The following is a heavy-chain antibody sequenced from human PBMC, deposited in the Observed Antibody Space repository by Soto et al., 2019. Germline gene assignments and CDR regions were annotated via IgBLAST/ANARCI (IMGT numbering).Heavy chain of an antibody. D-gene: IGHD3-9*01. CDR3: ARLEGLATISYYFDF. V-gene: IGHV4-39*01. Sequence: QLQLQESGPGLVKPSETLSLTCSVSDDSINSDKYYWGWIRQPPGKGLEGIGSIDYRGNAYYNPARQTRVTMSRDTARSQGSRQLNSVTAADSAVKFCARLEGLATISYYFDFWGPGALVTVSS. CDR2: IDYRGNA. CDR1: DDSINSDKYY. J-gene: IGHJ4*02.